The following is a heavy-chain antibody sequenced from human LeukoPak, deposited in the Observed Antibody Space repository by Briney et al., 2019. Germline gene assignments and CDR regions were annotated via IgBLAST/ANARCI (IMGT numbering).Heavy chain of an antibody. CDR1: GFTFSSYS. CDR2: ISSSSSYI. V-gene: IGHV3-21*01. CDR3: ARAPDDFWSGYQADV. J-gene: IGHJ6*02. Sequence: GGSLRLSCAASGFTFSSYSMDWVRQAPGKGLEWVSSISSSSSYIYYADSVKGRFTISRDNAKNSLYLQMNSLRAEDTAVYYCARAPDDFWSGYQADVWGQGTTVTVSS. D-gene: IGHD3-3*01.